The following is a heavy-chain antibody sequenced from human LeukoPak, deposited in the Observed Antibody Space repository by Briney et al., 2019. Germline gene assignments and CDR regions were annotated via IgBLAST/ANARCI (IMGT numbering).Heavy chain of an antibody. J-gene: IGHJ3*01. CDR1: GFPFHTHA. D-gene: IGHD4-17*01. V-gene: IGHV3-23*01. Sequence: GGSLGLSYVPSGFPFHTHAMMWVRRAPAKGREWVSGIRASDGYTEYADSVKGRFTISRDNSKKTLYLQMRSVRAEDTAIYYCARDPNGDYIGAFDFGGQGTLVTVSS. CDR3: ARDPNGDYIGAFDF. CDR2: IRASDGYT.